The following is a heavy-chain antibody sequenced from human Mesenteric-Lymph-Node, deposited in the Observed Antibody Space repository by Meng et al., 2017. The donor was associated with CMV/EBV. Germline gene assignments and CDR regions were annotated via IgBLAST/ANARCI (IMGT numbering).Heavy chain of an antibody. CDR2: INPNSGGT. CDR1: GYTFTGYY. V-gene: IGHV1-2*02. CDR3: ARDFRALTMVRGVQYPLGG. J-gene: IGHJ4*02. D-gene: IGHD3-10*01. Sequence: ASVKVSCKASGYTFTGYYMHWVRQAPGQGLEWMGWINPNSGGTNYAQKFQGRVTMTRDTSISTAYMELSSLRSEDTAVYYCARDFRALTMVRGVQYPLGGWGQGTLVTVSS.